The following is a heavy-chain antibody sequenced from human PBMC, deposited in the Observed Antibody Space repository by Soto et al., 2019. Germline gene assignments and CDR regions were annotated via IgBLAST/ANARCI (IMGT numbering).Heavy chain of an antibody. CDR2: VNGANGKT. Sequence: GASVKVSCKASGYTFTSYAIHWVRQAPGQSLEWMGSVNGANGKTEYSQKFQGRVTITRDTSASPAYMELSSLRSEDTDVYYCARAHGNYYYYAMDVWGQGTTVTVSS. CDR3: ARAHGNYYYYAMDV. CDR1: GYTFTSYA. D-gene: IGHD1-26*01. V-gene: IGHV1-3*01. J-gene: IGHJ6*01.